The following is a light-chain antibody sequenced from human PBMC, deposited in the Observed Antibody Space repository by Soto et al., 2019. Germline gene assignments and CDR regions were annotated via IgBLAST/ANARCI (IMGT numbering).Light chain of an antibody. V-gene: IGLV1-40*01. CDR2: GNT. J-gene: IGLJ2*01. CDR1: SSNIGAGYD. Sequence: QSVLTQPPSVSGAPGQRVTISCTGSSSNIGAGYDVHWYQHLPGTAPKLLMYGNTNRPSGVPDRFSGSKSGTSASLAITGLQAEDEADYYCQSYDSSLSAVVFGGGTKLT. CDR3: QSYDSSLSAVV.